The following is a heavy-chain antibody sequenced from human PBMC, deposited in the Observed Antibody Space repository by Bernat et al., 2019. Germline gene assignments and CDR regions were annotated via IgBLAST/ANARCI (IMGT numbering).Heavy chain of an antibody. Sequence: VQLVESGGGVVQPGRSLKLSCAASGFSFSGSTVHWVRQASGTGLEWVGRIRSKANNYATAYAASVKGRFTISRDDSKNTAYLEMNSLKTEDTAVYYCSRNDPSGWYYGGQGTLVTVSS. J-gene: IGHJ4*02. D-gene: IGHD6-19*01. CDR2: IRSKANNYAT. CDR3: SRNDPSGWYY. CDR1: GFSFSGST. V-gene: IGHV3-73*01.